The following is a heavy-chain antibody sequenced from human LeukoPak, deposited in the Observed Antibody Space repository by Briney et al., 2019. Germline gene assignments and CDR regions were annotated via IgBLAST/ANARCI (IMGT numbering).Heavy chain of an antibody. D-gene: IGHD3-22*01. Sequence: GGSLRLSCAASGFTFSSYEMNWVRQAPGKGLEWVSYISSSGSTIYYADSVKGRFTISRDNAKNSLYLQMNSLRAEDTAVYYCARGAEYFYDSSGLLDYWGQGIMVTVSS. CDR2: ISSSGSTI. CDR1: GFTFSSYE. CDR3: ARGAEYFYDSSGLLDY. J-gene: IGHJ4*02. V-gene: IGHV3-48*03.